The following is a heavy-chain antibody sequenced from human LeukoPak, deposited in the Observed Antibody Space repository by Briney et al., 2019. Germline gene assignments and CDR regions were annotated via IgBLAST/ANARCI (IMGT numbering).Heavy chain of an antibody. J-gene: IGHJ4*02. CDR3: ARGAVSEMATSFDC. CDR2: MHHSGST. CDR1: GGSIRSYY. V-gene: IGHV4-59*01. D-gene: IGHD5-24*01. Sequence: SETLSLTCTVSGGSIRSYYWSWIRQPPGKGLEWIGYMHHSGSTKHNPYLKSRVTISVDTSKNQFSLKLSSVTAADTAVYYCARGAVSEMATSFDCWGQGTLVTVSS.